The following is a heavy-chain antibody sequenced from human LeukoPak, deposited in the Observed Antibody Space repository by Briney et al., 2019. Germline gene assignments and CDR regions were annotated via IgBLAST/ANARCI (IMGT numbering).Heavy chain of an antibody. V-gene: IGHV3-21*01. J-gene: IGHJ3*02. D-gene: IGHD4-17*01. CDR1: GFTFSSYS. Sequence: PGGSLRLSCAASGFTFSSYSMNWVRQAPGKGLEWVSSISSSSSYIYYADSVKGRFTISRDNAKNSLYLQMNSLRAEYTAVYYCARERADYVGMSAFDIWGQGTMVTVSS. CDR2: ISSSSSYI. CDR3: ARERADYVGMSAFDI.